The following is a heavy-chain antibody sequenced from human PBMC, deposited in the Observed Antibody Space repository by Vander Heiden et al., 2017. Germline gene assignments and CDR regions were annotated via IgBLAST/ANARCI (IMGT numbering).Heavy chain of an antibody. J-gene: IGHJ4*02. CDR2: IDSSSTYI. Sequence: DVQLVASGGGLVKPGGSLRLSCAASGFTFSNYSMNWVRQAPGKGLEGVSSIDSSSTYIYYADSVKGRFTISRDNAKNSLYLQMNSLRADDAAVYYCARSPLRGSFDYWGQGTLVTVSS. CDR1: GFTFSNYS. CDR3: ARSPLRGSFDY. V-gene: IGHV3-21*02. D-gene: IGHD2-15*01.